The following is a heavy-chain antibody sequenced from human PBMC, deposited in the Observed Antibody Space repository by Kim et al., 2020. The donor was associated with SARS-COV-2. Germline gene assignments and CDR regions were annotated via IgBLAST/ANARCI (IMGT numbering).Heavy chain of an antibody. V-gene: IGHV3-9*01. D-gene: IGHD2-15*01. J-gene: IGHJ4*02. CDR1: GFTFDDYA. CDR3: AKVDCSGGSCRVFDY. Sequence: GGSLRLSCAASGFTFDDYAMHWVRQAPGKGLEWVSGISWNSGSIGYADSVKGRFTISRDNAKSSLYLQMNSLRAEDTALYYCAKVDCSGGSCRVFDYWGQGTLVTVSS. CDR2: ISWNSGSI.